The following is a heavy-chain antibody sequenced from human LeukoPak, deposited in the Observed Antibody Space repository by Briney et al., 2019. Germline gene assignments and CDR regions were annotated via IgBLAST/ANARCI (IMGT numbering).Heavy chain of an antibody. V-gene: IGHV1-18*01. J-gene: IGHJ6*02. Sequence: ASVTVSCKASGYTFTNYGVTWVRQAPGQGLEWMGWISAYSGNTNYAQKLQGRVTMTTDTSTTTAYMEVRSLRSDDTAVYYCARDFLIWGAAVGSAIDYYYGMDVWGQGTTVTVSS. CDR3: ARDFLIWGAAVGSAIDYYYGMDV. CDR1: GYTFTNYG. D-gene: IGHD6-13*01. CDR2: ISAYSGNT.